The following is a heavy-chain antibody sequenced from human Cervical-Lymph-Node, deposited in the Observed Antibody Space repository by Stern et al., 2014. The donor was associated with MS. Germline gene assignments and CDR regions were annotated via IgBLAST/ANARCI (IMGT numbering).Heavy chain of an antibody. CDR1: GYTFTTYA. Sequence: QVQLVQSGSELKKPGASVKVSCKAFGYTFTTYAISWVRQAPGQGLEWMGWINTHTGNPTYAQDFTGRFVFSLDTFVNTTSLQINGLKAEDTAIYYCARGYSSGWYTSGYFDLWGRGTLVTVSS. D-gene: IGHD6-19*01. V-gene: IGHV7-4-1*02. J-gene: IGHJ2*01. CDR2: INTHTGNP. CDR3: ARGYSSGWYTSGYFDL.